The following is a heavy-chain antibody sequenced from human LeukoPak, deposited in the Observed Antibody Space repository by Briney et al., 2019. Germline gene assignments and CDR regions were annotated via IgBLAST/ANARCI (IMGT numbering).Heavy chain of an antibody. V-gene: IGHV3-33*01. D-gene: IGHD4-17*01. CDR2: IWYDGSNK. J-gene: IGHJ4*02. Sequence: GGSLRLSCAASGFTFSSYGMHWVRQAPGKGLEWVAVIWYDGSNKCYADSVKGRFTISRDNSENTLYLQMNSLRAEDTAVYYCARNTVTLDYWGQGTLVTVSS. CDR3: ARNTVTLDY. CDR1: GFTFSSYG.